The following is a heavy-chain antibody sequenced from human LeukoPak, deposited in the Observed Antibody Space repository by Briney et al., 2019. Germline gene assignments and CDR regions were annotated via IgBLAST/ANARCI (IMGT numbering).Heavy chain of an antibody. CDR1: GFTFSSYG. J-gene: IGHJ4*02. CDR3: AKGPRAYYYGSGTYSKESYLDY. Sequence: GRSLRLSCPASGFTFSSYGMRWVRHDPGKGLEWVACIRNDGSNKKYADSVKGRFTISRDNSKNTLYLQMNSLRAEDTAVYHCAKGPRAYYYGSGTYSKESYLDYWGQGTLVTVSS. D-gene: IGHD3-10*01. V-gene: IGHV3-30*02. CDR2: IRNDGSNK.